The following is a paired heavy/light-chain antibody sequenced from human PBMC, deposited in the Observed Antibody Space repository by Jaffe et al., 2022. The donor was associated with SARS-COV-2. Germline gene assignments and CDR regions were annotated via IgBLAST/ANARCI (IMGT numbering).Heavy chain of an antibody. J-gene: IGHJ4*02. CDR2: ISAYNGDT. Sequence: QVQLVQSGTEVKKPGASVKVSCKASGYTFTKYGISWVRQAPGQGLEWMGWISAYNGDTYYAQKFQGRVTMTTDTSTSTAYMEMRSLRSDDTAVYYCASIKGRYSGYDWGYWGQGTLVTVSS. D-gene: IGHD5-12*01. V-gene: IGHV1-18*01. CDR1: GYTFTKYG. CDR3: ASIKGRYSGYDWGY.
Light chain of an antibody. V-gene: IGLV7-46*01. Sequence: QAVVTQEPSLTVSPGGTVTLTCGSSTGAVTSGHYPYWFQQKSGQAPRTLIHDTSNKHSWTPARFSGSLLGGKAALTLSGAQPEDEAEYYCLLSYSGAGVFGGGTKLTVL. CDR2: DTS. CDR3: LLSYSGAGV. J-gene: IGLJ3*02. CDR1: TGAVTSGHY.